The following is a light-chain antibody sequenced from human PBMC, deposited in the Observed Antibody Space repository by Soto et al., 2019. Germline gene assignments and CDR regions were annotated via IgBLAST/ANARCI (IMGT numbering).Light chain of an antibody. CDR2: GAS. V-gene: IGKV3-15*01. Sequence: DIVMTQSPATLSVSPGERATLSCMASQSVSSNLAWYQQKPGQAPRLLIYGASTRATGIPARFSGSGSGTECTLTISSLQSEDVAVYYCQQYNNWPRTLGQGTKVDI. CDR3: QQYNNWPRT. CDR1: QSVSSN. J-gene: IGKJ1*01.